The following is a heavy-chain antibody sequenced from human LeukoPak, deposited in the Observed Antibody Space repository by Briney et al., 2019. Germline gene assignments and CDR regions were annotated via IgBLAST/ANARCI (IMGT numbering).Heavy chain of an antibody. CDR2: IYTSGST. CDR3: ARDSGSSGPFDY. D-gene: IGHD6-19*01. CDR1: GGSISSGSYY. V-gene: IGHV4-61*02. J-gene: IGHJ4*02. Sequence: SETLSLTCTVSGGSISSGSYYWSWIRQPAGKGLEWIGRIYTSGSTNYNPSLKSRITISVDTSKNQFSLKLSSVTAADTAVYYCARDSGSSGPFDYWGQGTLVTVSS.